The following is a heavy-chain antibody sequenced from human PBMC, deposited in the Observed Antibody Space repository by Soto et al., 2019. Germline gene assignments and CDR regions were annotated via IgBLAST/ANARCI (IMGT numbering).Heavy chain of an antibody. CDR1: GYSFTNCW. CDR3: ATRYTSHWYALFEY. CDR2: IEPTDSYT. J-gene: IGHJ4*01. V-gene: IGHV5-10-1*01. Sequence: GESLKISCKVAGYSFTNCWITWVRQMPGKGLEWMGRIEPTDSYTNYSPSFQSHVTFSADKSISTAHLQWSSLKASDTAVYYCATRYTSHWYALFEYWRQGTLVTVAS. D-gene: IGHD6-13*01.